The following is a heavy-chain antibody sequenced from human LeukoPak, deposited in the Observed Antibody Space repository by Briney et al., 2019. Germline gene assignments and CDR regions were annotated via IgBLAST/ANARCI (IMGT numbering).Heavy chain of an antibody. Sequence: PSETLSLTCTVSGGSISSGSYYWSWLRQPAGKGLEWIGRIYTSGSTNYNPSLKSRVTISVDTSKNQFSLKLSSVTAADTAVYYCARAMLWELHAFDIWGQGTMVTVSS. V-gene: IGHV4-61*02. J-gene: IGHJ3*02. CDR3: ARAMLWELHAFDI. D-gene: IGHD1-26*01. CDR1: GGSISSGSYY. CDR2: IYTSGST.